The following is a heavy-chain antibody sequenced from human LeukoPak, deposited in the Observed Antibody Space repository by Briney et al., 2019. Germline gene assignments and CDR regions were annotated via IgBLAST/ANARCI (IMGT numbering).Heavy chain of an antibody. CDR1: GVSVYIGDW. D-gene: IGHD5-12*01. CDR3: AKWRAYTGYDF. V-gene: IGHV4-4*02. Sequence: SETLSPTCSVSGVSVYIGDWWTWVRQPPGKGLEWIGEIFHAGTTNYDPSLKGRVTILLDKSRNQFSLELSSVTAADTAMYYCAKWRAYTGYDFWGQGILVTVSS. CDR2: IFHAGTT. J-gene: IGHJ4*02.